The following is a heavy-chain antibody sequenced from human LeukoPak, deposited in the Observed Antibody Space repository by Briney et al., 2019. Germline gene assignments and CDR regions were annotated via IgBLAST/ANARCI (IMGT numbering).Heavy chain of an antibody. Sequence: PSETLSLTCTVSGGSISSSSYYWGWIRQPPGKGLEWIGSIYYSGSTNYNPSLKSRVTISVDTSKNQFSLKLSSVTAADTAVYYCARLREDDSSGYSPDYWGQGTLVTVSS. CDR3: ARLREDDSSGYSPDY. CDR2: IYYSGST. J-gene: IGHJ4*02. CDR1: GGSISSSSYY. V-gene: IGHV4-39*01. D-gene: IGHD3-22*01.